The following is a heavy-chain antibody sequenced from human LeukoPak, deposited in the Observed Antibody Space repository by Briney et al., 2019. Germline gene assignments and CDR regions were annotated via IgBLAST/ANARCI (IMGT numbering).Heavy chain of an antibody. CDR2: MYYSGTS. CDR3: ARDRDRLDY. J-gene: IGHJ4*02. CDR1: GASVSSGSYY. D-gene: IGHD3-22*01. Sequence: SETLSLTCTVSGASVSSGSYYWSWIPQPPGKGLEWIGYMYYSGTSNYNPSLKSRVTISVDTSKNQFSLKLSSLTAADTAVYYCARDRDRLDYWGQGTLVTVSS. V-gene: IGHV4-61*01.